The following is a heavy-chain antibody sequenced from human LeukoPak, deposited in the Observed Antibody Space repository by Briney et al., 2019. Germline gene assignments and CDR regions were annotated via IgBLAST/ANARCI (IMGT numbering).Heavy chain of an antibody. D-gene: IGHD3-3*01. CDR3: ARGIGYYDFWSGYYRDTASYYFDY. CDR1: GGSFSGYY. CDR2: INHSGST. V-gene: IGHV4-34*01. J-gene: IGHJ4*02. Sequence: SETLSLTCAVYGGSFSGYYWSWLRQPPGKGLEWIGEINHSGSTNYNPSLKSRVTISVDTSKNQFSLKLSSVTAADTAVYYCARGIGYYDFWSGYYRDTASYYFDYWGQGTLVTVSS.